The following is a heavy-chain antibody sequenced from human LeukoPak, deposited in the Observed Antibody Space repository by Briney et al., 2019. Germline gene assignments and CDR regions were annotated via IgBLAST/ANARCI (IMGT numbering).Heavy chain of an antibody. CDR3: TSDDQGSTWYYYYYAMDV. J-gene: IGHJ6*02. D-gene: IGHD5/OR15-5a*01. CDR2: IMGSGTST. Sequence: GGSLRLSCAASGFTFSSYAMGWVRQARGKGREWVSGIMGSGTSTYYADSVKGRFTISRDNSKNTLYLQMSSLRAEDTAVYYCTSDDQGSTWYYYYYAMDVWGQGTTVTV. CDR1: GFTFSSYA. V-gene: IGHV3-23*01.